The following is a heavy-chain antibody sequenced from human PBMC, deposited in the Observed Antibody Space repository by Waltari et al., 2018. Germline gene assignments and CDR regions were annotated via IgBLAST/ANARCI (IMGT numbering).Heavy chain of an antibody. D-gene: IGHD5-12*01. CDR1: GYTFTSYD. V-gene: IGHV1-8*03. CDR3: ARGLHLKANYYYYGMDV. J-gene: IGHJ6*02. CDR2: MNPNSGNT. Sequence: QVQLVQSGAEVKKPGASVKVSCKASGYTFTSYDINWVRQATGQGLEWMGWMNPNSGNTGYAQKFQGRVTITRNTSISTAYMELSSLRSEDTAVYYCARGLHLKANYYYYGMDVWGQGTTVTVSS.